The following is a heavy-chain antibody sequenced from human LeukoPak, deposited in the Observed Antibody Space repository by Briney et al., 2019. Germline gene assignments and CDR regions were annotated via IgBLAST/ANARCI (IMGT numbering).Heavy chain of an antibody. CDR1: GGSISSSNW. D-gene: IGHD2-2*01. J-gene: IGHJ4*02. Sequence: PSETLSLTCAVSGGSISSSNWWSWVRQPPGKGLGWIGEIYHSGSTDYNPSLKSRVTISVDKSKNQFSLKLSSVTAADTAVYYCARDAPYCSSTSCPPGYWGQGTLVTVSS. V-gene: IGHV4-4*02. CDR2: IYHSGST. CDR3: ARDAPYCSSTSCPPGY.